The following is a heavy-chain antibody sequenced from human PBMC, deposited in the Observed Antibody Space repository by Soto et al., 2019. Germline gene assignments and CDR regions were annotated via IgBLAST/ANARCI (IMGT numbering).Heavy chain of an antibody. Sequence: GGSLRLSCAASGFTFSSYSMNWVRRAPGKGREWVSSISSSSSYIYYAESVKGRFTISRDNAKNSLYLQMNSLRAEDTAVYYCAIGILRAFDIWGQGTMVTVSS. D-gene: IGHD4-17*01. CDR2: ISSSSSYI. CDR3: AIGILRAFDI. J-gene: IGHJ3*02. V-gene: IGHV3-21*01. CDR1: GFTFSSYS.